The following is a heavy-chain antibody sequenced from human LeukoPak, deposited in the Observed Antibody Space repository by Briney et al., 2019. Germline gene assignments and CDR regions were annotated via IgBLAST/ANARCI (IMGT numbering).Heavy chain of an antibody. D-gene: IGHD6-25*01. CDR1: AGSISRGNYY. J-gene: IGHJ4*02. CDR3: ARRGIAAAGTSY. Sequence: TETLSLTCSVSAGSISRGNYYWDWIRQPPGKGLGWIGSIYSSGSTHYNPSLKSRVTISVDTSKNQLSLKLTSVTAADTAVYYCARRGIAAAGTSYWGQGTLVTVSS. V-gene: IGHV4-39*01. CDR2: IYSSGST.